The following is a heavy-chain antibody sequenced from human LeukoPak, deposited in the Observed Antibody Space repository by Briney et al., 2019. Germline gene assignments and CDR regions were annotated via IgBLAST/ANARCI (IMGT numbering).Heavy chain of an antibody. CDR2: IYPVDSDT. CDR3: ARRRDYGGNPGAFDI. V-gene: IGHV5-51*01. Sequence: GESLKISCKGSGYSFTTYWIGWVRQMPGKGLEWVGIIYPVDSDTRYSPSFQGQVTISADKSISTAYLQWSSLKASDTAMYYCARRRDYGGNPGAFDIWGQGTMVTVSS. J-gene: IGHJ3*02. CDR1: GYSFTTYW. D-gene: IGHD4-23*01.